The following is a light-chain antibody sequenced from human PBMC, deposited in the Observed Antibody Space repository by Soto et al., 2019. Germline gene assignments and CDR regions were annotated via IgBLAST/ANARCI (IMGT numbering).Light chain of an antibody. J-gene: IGKJ1*01. CDR3: QQYNTYST. V-gene: IGKV1-5*03. CDR1: QSISSW. CDR2: KVS. Sequence: DIQMTQSPSTLSASVGDRVIITCRASQSISSWLAWYQQKPGEAPNLLIYKVSTLASGVPSRFSGSGSGTEFTLTISSLQPDDFATYYCQQYNTYSTFGPGTKVDIK.